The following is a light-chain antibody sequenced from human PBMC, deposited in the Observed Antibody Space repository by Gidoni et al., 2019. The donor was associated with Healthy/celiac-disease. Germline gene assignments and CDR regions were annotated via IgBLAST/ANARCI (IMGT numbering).Light chain of an antibody. Sequence: DLQMTQSPSSLSASVGDSVTITCRASQSISSYLNWYQQNPGKAPKLLIYAASSLQSGVPSRFSGSGSGTDFTLTISSLQPEDFATYYCQQSYSTPWTFGQGTKVEIK. CDR2: AAS. V-gene: IGKV1-39*01. CDR1: QSISSY. CDR3: QQSYSTPWT. J-gene: IGKJ1*01.